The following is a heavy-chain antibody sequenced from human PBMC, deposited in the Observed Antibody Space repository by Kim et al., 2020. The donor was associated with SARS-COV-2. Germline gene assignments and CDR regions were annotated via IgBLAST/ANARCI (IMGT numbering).Heavy chain of an antibody. Sequence: ASVKVSCKASGYTFTGYYMHWVRQAPGQGLEWMGRINPNSGGTNYAQKFQGRVTMTRDTSISTAYMELSRLRSDDTAVYYCARDARVVGATYPLDYWGQGTLVTVSS. J-gene: IGHJ4*02. CDR1: GYTFTGYY. V-gene: IGHV1-2*06. D-gene: IGHD1-26*01. CDR3: ARDARVVGATYPLDY. CDR2: INPNSGGT.